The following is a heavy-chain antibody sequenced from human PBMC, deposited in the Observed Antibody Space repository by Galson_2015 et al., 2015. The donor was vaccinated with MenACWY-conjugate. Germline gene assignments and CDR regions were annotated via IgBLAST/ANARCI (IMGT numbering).Heavy chain of an antibody. CDR3: ARDRGYSSGWYPSLIGPGNGDYYYYYGMDV. D-gene: IGHD6-19*01. CDR1: GFTFSSYS. V-gene: IGHV3-48*04. J-gene: IGHJ6*02. CDR2: ISSSSSTI. Sequence: SLRLSCAASGFTFSSYSMNWVRQAPGKGLEWVSYISSSSSTIYYADSVKGRFTISRDNAKNSLYLQMNSLRAEDTAVYYCARDRGYSSGWYPSLIGPGNGDYYYYYGMDVWGQGTTVTVSS.